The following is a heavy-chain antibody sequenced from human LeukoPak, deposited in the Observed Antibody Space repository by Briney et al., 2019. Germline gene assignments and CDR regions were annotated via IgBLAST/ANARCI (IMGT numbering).Heavy chain of an antibody. D-gene: IGHD3-22*01. CDR2: VNRDGSET. V-gene: IGHV3-7*01. CDR3: ASEVGYYYDSSGYEY. J-gene: IGHJ4*02. Sequence: GGSLRLSCAASGFALSSHWMTWVRQVPGRGPEWVANVNRDGSETYYLDSVKGRFTISKDNAKNSLYLQMNSLRAEDTAVYYCASEVGYYYDSSGYEYWGQGTLVTVSS. CDR1: GFALSSHW.